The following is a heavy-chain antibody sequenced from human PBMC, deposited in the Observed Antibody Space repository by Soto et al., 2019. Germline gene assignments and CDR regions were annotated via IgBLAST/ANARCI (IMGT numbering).Heavy chain of an antibody. V-gene: IGHV3-49*03. CDR3: TRPRGYCSSTSCYFYWFDP. CDR1: GFTFGDYA. CDR2: IRSKAYGGTT. D-gene: IGHD2-2*01. Sequence: GGSLRLSCTASGFTFGDYAMSWFRQAPGKGLEWVGFIRSKAYGGTTEYAASVKGRFTISRDDSKSIAYLQMNSLKTEDTAVYYCTRPRGYCSSTSCYFYWFDPWGQGTLVTVSS. J-gene: IGHJ5*02.